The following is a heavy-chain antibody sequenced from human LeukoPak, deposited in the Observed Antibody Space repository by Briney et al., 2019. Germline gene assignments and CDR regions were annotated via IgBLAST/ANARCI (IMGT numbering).Heavy chain of an antibody. CDR3: ARDNKNSIVPAAPNWFDP. J-gene: IGHJ5*02. D-gene: IGHD2-2*01. CDR1: GYTFTSYG. Sequence: ASVKVSCKASGYTFTSYGISWVRQAPGQGLEWMGWISAYNGNTNYAQKLQGRVTMTTDTSTSTAYMELRSLRSDDTAVYYCARDNKNSIVPAAPNWFDPWGQGTLVTVSS. V-gene: IGHV1-18*01. CDR2: ISAYNGNT.